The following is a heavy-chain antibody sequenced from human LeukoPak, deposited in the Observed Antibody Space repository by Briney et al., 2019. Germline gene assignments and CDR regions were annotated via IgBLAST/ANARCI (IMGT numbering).Heavy chain of an antibody. CDR2: IKTDGSEK. D-gene: IGHD3-3*01. J-gene: IGHJ4*02. CDR3: ARAYYDFWSGYYPGYYY. Sequence: GGSLRLSCEGSGFTFSNYWMGWVRQAPGKGLQWVANIKTDGSEKYYVDSVKGRFTISRDNAKNSLYLQMNNLRAEDTAVYYCARAYYDFWSGYYPGYYYWGQGTLVTVSS. V-gene: IGHV3-7*01. CDR1: GFTFSNYW.